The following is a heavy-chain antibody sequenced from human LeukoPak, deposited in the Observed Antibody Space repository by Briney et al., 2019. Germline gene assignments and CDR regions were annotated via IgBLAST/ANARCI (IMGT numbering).Heavy chain of an antibody. J-gene: IGHJ3*02. Sequence: GESLKISCRGSGYNFPNYWIGRVRQMPGKGLEWMGILFPGDSDTKYSPSFQGQVTISADKSISTAFLQWSSLKASDTAMYYCARLLIDDFWSGTDAFDIWGQGTMVTVSS. V-gene: IGHV5-51*01. CDR3: ARLLIDDFWSGTDAFDI. CDR2: LFPGDSDT. D-gene: IGHD3-3*01. CDR1: GYNFPNYW.